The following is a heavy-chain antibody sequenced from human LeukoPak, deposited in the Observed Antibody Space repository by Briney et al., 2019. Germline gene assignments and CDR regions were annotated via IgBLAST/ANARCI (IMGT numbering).Heavy chain of an antibody. CDR3: ARRWNYGRNYNIDV. J-gene: IGHJ6*04. Sequence: PSETLSLTCAVYGGSFSNYYWSWIRQPPGKGLEWIGEINDSGRTNYNPSLMSRVTVSVDTSKKQFSLRLTSVTATDTAVYYCARRWNYGRNYNIDVWGKGATASVSS. CDR2: INDSGRT. D-gene: IGHD1-7*01. V-gene: IGHV4-34*01. CDR1: GGSFSNYY.